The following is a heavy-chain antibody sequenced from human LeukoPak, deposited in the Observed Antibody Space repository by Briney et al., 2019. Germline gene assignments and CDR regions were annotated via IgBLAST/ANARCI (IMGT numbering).Heavy chain of an antibody. J-gene: IGHJ4*02. D-gene: IGHD4-17*01. CDR2: ITSSGSTI. V-gene: IGHV3-48*03. CDR1: GFTFSSYE. CDR3: ARGPLYGDYFDY. Sequence: PGGSLRLSCAASGFTFSSYEMNWVRQAPGKGLEWVSYITSSGSTIYYADSVKGRFTISRDNAKNSLYLQMNGLRAEDTAVYYCARGPLYGDYFDYWGQGTLVTVSS.